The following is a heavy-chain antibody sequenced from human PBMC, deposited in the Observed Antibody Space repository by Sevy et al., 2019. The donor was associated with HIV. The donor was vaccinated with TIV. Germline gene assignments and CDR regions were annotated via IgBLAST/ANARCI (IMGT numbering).Heavy chain of an antibody. J-gene: IGHJ6*02. V-gene: IGHV3-7*01. D-gene: IGHD3-3*01. CDR3: ARNTYYDFWSGSANYGMDV. CDR2: IKQDGSEK. CDR1: GFTFSSYW. Sequence: GGSLRLSCAASGFTFSSYWMSWVRQAPGKGLEWVANIKQDGSEKYYVDSVKGRFTISRDNAKNSLYLQMNSLRAEDTAVYYCARNTYYDFWSGSANYGMDVWGQRTTVTVSS.